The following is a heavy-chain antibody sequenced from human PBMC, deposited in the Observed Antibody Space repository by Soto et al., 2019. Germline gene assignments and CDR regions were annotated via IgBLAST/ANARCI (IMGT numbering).Heavy chain of an antibody. Sequence: QITLKESGPTLVKPTQTLTLTCTFSGFSLSTTGLRVGWIRQPPGKALEWLALIYWDGDERYSPSLRTRLTISDDTWKMQLVLTMTNMDAVDTATYCGTHGAGTRGVFDYWGQGTLVTVSS. V-gene: IGHV2-5*02. CDR2: IYWDGDE. D-gene: IGHD6-13*01. J-gene: IGHJ4*02. CDR3: THGAGTRGVFDY. CDR1: GFSLSTTGLR.